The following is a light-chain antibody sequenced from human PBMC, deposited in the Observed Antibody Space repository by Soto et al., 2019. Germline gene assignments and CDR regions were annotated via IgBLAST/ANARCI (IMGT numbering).Light chain of an antibody. V-gene: IGLV2-14*03. Sequence: QSALTQPASVSGSLGQSITISCTGTSSDVGGYNYVSWYQQSPGKAPKLMIYAVSYRPSGVSNRFSGSKSGNTASLTISGLQAEDEADYYCSSYTRRSTVVFGGGTQLTVL. CDR1: SSDVGGYNY. J-gene: IGLJ2*01. CDR2: AVS. CDR3: SSYTRRSTVV.